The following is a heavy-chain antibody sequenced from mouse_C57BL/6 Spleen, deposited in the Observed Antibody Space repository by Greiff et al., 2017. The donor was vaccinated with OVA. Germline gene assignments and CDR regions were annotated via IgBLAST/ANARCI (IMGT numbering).Heavy chain of an antibody. D-gene: IGHD1-1*01. Sequence: QVQLQQPGAELVRPGSSVKLSCKASGYTFTSYWMDWVKQRPGQGLEWIGNIYPSDSETHYNQKFKDKATLTVDKSSSTAYMQLSSLTSEDSAVYYCARSPHYYYGSSYGGNWYFDVWGTGTTVTVSS. V-gene: IGHV1-61*01. CDR1: GYTFTSYW. J-gene: IGHJ1*03. CDR2: IYPSDSET. CDR3: ARSPHYYYGSSYGGNWYFDV.